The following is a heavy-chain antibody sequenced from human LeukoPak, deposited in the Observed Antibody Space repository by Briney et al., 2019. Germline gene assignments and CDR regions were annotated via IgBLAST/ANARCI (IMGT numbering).Heavy chain of an antibody. Sequence: SQTLSLTCTVSGGSISSGGYYWSWIRQPPGKGLEWIGYIYHSGSTYYNPSLKSRVTISVDRSKNQFSLKLSSVTAADTAVYYCARSPRPSNMVRVRHPLDYWGQGTLVTVSS. D-gene: IGHD3-10*01. V-gene: IGHV4-30-2*01. CDR3: ARSPRPSNMVRVRHPLDY. CDR2: IYHSGST. CDR1: GGSISSGGYY. J-gene: IGHJ4*02.